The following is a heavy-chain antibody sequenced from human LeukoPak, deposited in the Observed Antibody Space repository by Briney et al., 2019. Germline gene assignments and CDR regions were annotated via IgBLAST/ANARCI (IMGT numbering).Heavy chain of an antibody. D-gene: IGHD3-10*01. Sequence: NPGGSLRLSCAASGFTFSSYSMNWVRQAPGKGLEWVSSISSSSSYIYYADSVKGRFTISRDNAKNSLYLQMNSLRAEDTAVYYCAREGSLWFGELLWGAFDIWGQGTMVTVSS. CDR2: ISSSSSYI. V-gene: IGHV3-21*01. J-gene: IGHJ3*02. CDR1: GFTFSSYS. CDR3: AREGSLWFGELLWGAFDI.